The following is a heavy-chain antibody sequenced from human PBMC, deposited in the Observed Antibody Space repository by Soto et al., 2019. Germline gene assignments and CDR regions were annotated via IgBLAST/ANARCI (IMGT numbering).Heavy chain of an antibody. CDR2: ISYSGST. CDR3: ARRVGALTGFDY. V-gene: IGHV4-61*08. CDR1: GGSVSSSGYY. D-gene: IGHD1-26*01. J-gene: IGHJ4*02. Sequence: ADTLSLTCTVSGGSVSSSGYYWSWIRQSPGKELECIGYISYSGSTSYNPSLKSRVTISLDTSKNQFSLKLSSVTAADTAVYYCARRVGALTGFDYWGQGTLVTVSS.